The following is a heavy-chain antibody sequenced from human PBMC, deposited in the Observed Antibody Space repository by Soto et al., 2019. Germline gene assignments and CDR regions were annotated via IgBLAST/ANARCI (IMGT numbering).Heavy chain of an antibody. V-gene: IGHV1-69*13. CDR3: SGAGRRGESLTPPRTFNY. Sequence: SVKVSCKASGGTFSNYAINWVRQAPGQGLEWMGGIIPIFDTTNFAQKFQGRVTINADESTSTAYMELSSLRYEDTAVYYCSGAGRRGESLTPPRTFNYWGQGTLVTVSS. CDR1: GGTFSNYA. J-gene: IGHJ4*02. D-gene: IGHD1-26*01. CDR2: IIPIFDTT.